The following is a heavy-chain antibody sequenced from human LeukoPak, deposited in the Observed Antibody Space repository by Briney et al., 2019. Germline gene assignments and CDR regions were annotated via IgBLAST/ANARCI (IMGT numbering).Heavy chain of an antibody. CDR1: GFTFSNYA. CDR3: AREAWELLGGFDY. D-gene: IGHD1-26*01. J-gene: IGHJ4*02. Sequence: PGRSLRLSCAASGFTFSNYAMHWVRQAPGKGLDWVAIISYDGSNKDYADSVRGRFTISRDNSKNTLYLQMNSLITEDTAVYYCAREAWELLGGFDYWGQGTLVTVSS. V-gene: IGHV3-30-3*01. CDR2: ISYDGSNK.